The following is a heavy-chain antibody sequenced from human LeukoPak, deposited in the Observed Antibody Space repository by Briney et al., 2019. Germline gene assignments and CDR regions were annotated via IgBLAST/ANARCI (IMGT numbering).Heavy chain of an antibody. CDR3: ARVNYGDHGDY. CDR2: ISSSSSYI. V-gene: IGHV3-21*01. Sequence: GGSLRLSCAASGFTFSSYSMNWVRQAPGKGLEWVSSISSSSSYIYYADSVKGRFTISRDNAKNSLYLQMNSLRAEDTAGYYCARVNYGDHGDYWGQGTLVTVSS. D-gene: IGHD4-17*01. J-gene: IGHJ4*02. CDR1: GFTFSSYS.